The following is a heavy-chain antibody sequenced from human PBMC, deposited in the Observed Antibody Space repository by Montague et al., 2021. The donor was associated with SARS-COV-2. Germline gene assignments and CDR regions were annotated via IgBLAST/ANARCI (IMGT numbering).Heavy chain of an antibody. CDR1: GGSIRSYY. CDR2: IYYSGST. Sequence: SETLSLTCTVSGGSIRSYYWSWIRQPPGKGLEWIGYIYYSGSTNYNPSLKSRVTILVDMSKNQFSLKLSSVTAADTAVYYCARGMGGSYLYYFDYWGQGTLVTVSS. CDR3: ARGMGGSYLYYFDY. J-gene: IGHJ4*02. V-gene: IGHV4-59*01. D-gene: IGHD1-26*01.